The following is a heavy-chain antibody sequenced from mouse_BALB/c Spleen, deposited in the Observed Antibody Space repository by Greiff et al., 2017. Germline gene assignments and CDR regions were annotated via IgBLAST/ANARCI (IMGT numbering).Heavy chain of an antibody. CDR1: GYTFTSYW. Sequence: VQLQQSGAELARPGASVKLSCKASGYTFTSYWMQWVKQRPGQGLEWIGAIYPGDGDTRYTQKFKGKATLTADKSSSTAYMQLSSLASEDSAVYYCAREEEGTTATPYWGQGTLVTVSA. CDR3: AREEEGTTATPY. J-gene: IGHJ3*01. V-gene: IGHV1-87*01. CDR2: IYPGDGDT. D-gene: IGHD1-2*01.